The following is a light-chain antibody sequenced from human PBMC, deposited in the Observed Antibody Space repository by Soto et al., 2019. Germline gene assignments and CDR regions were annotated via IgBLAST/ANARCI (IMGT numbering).Light chain of an antibody. J-gene: IGLJ1*01. V-gene: IGLV1-51*01. Sequence: QSVMTQPPSVSAAPGQKVTISCSGSSSNIGGNSVSWYQQLPGTAPKLLIYDDNKRPSGIPDRFSGSKSGTSATLGITGFQTGDEADYYYGSWDSSLSAYVFGTGTKVTVL. CDR2: DDN. CDR3: GSWDSSLSAYV. CDR1: SSNIGGNS.